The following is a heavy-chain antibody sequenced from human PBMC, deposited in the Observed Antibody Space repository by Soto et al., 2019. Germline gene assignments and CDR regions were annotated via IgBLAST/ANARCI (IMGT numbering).Heavy chain of an antibody. CDR1: GGSISSSNW. V-gene: IGHV4-4*02. D-gene: IGHD6-6*01. CDR2: IYHSGST. Sequence: QVQLQESGPGLVKPSGTLSLTCAVSGGSISSSNWWSWVRQPPGKGLEWIGEIYHSGSTNYNPSLKSRVTTSVDKAKNQFSLKLSSVTAADTAVYYCALDSSSSHGGLYYYAMVVWGQGTTVTVSS. CDR3: ALDSSSSHGGLYYYAMVV. J-gene: IGHJ6*02.